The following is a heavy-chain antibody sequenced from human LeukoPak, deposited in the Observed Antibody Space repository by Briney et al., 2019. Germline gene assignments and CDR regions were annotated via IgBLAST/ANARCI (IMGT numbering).Heavy chain of an antibody. J-gene: IGHJ3*02. Sequence: SETLSLTCTVSGGSISSYYWSWIRQPPGKGLEWIGYIYYSGSINYNPSLKSRVTISVDTPKNQFSLKLSSVTAADTAVYYCARVVRPDAFDIWGQGTMVTVSS. CDR3: ARVVRPDAFDI. CDR1: GGSISSYY. V-gene: IGHV4-59*01. CDR2: IYYSGSI. D-gene: IGHD2-8*01.